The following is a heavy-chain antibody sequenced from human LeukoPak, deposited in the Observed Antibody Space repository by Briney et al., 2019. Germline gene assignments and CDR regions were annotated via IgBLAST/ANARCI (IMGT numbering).Heavy chain of an antibody. V-gene: IGHV3-48*02. CDR1: GFTFSSYS. CDR2: ISSSSSTI. CDR3: ACCSSTSCYLPFGY. Sequence: GGSLRLSCAASGFTFSSYSMNWVRQAPGKGLEWVSCISSSSSTIYYADSVKGRFTISRDNAKNSLYLQMNSLRDEDTAVYYCACCSSTSCYLPFGYWGQGTLVTVSS. J-gene: IGHJ4*02. D-gene: IGHD2-2*01.